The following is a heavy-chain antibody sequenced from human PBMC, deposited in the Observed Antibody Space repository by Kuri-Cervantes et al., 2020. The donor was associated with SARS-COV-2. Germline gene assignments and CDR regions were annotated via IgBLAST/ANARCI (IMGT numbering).Heavy chain of an antibody. CDR1: GYTFNRFV. CDR2: INPYNGNT. Sequence: ASVKVSCKASGYTFNRFVISWVRQAPGQGLQWVGWINPYNGNTDNVQKFQGRVTMTEDTSTDTAYMELSSLRSEDTAVYYCATSYAAFLRYPFYWGQGTLVTVSS. V-gene: IGHV1-18*01. J-gene: IGHJ4*02. CDR3: ATSYAAFLRYPFY. D-gene: IGHD1-14*01.